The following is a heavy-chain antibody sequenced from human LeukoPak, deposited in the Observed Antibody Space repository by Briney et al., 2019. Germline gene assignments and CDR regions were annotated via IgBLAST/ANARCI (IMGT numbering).Heavy chain of an antibody. J-gene: IGHJ3*02. CDR2: IDSDGIST. CDR1: EFTFSSYW. Sequence: PGGSLRFSCAASEFTFSSYWMHWVRQAPGKGLVWVSRIDSDGISTSYADSVKGRFTISRDNAKNTLYLQMNTLRAEDTAVYYCARGFTIFGVVNDAFDIWGQGTMVTVSS. V-gene: IGHV3-74*01. CDR3: ARGFTIFGVVNDAFDI. D-gene: IGHD3-3*01.